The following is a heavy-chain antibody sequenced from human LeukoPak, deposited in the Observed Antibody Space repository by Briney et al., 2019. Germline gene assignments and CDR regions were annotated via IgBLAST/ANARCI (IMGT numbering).Heavy chain of an antibody. J-gene: IGHJ4*02. D-gene: IGHD3-3*02. Sequence: GGSLRLSCAASGFTFSSYEMNWVRQAPGKGLEWVSIISGSGRDTHYADSVKGRFTISRDKSKNTLYLQMNSLRAEDTAVYYCAKGQISRSDRFDYWGQGTLVTVSS. CDR1: GFTFSSYE. CDR2: ISGSGRDT. V-gene: IGHV3-23*01. CDR3: AKGQISRSDRFDY.